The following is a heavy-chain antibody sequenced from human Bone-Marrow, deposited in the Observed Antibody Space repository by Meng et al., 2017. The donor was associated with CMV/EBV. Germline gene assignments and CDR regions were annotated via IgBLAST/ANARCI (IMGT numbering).Heavy chain of an antibody. J-gene: IGHJ4*02. CDR3: ARSFLSSSDLDY. V-gene: IGHV3-7*01. Sequence: GESLKISCAASGFTISSDWMSWVRQAPGKGLEWVANIKQDGSGKYFVDSVKGRFTISRDNAKNSLYLQMNSLRAEDTAVYYCARSFLSSSDLDYWGQGTLVTVSS. D-gene: IGHD6-6*01. CDR2: IKQDGSGK. CDR1: GFTISSDW.